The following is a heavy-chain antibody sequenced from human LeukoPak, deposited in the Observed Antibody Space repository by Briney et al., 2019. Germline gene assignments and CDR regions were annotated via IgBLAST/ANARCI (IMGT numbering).Heavy chain of an antibody. CDR2: IYYSGSP. CDR1: GGSISSSSYY. D-gene: IGHD2-21*02. V-gene: IGHV4-39*07. Sequence: SETLSLTCTVSGGSISSSSYYWGWIRQPPGKGLEWVGSIYYSGSPYYNPSLKSRFTISIDTSKSRFSLKLSSVTAADTAVYYCAXSLAYAYCGXXCXXAFDIW. CDR3: AXSLAYAYCGXXCXXAFDI. J-gene: IGHJ3*02.